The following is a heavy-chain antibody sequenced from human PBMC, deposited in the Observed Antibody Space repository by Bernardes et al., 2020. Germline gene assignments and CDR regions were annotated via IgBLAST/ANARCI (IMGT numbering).Heavy chain of an antibody. J-gene: IGHJ4*02. Sequence: GGSLRLSCAASGFTFSSYAMSWVRQAPGKRLEWVSGLSGSGHSAYYADSVKGRFTISRDNSKNTLYLQMNSLRGEDTAVYHCAKGKLEYCSGGHCYPFDYWGQVTLVTVSS. CDR1: GFTFSSYA. CDR2: LSGSGHSA. D-gene: IGHD2-15*01. CDR3: AKGKLEYCSGGHCYPFDY. V-gene: IGHV3-23*01.